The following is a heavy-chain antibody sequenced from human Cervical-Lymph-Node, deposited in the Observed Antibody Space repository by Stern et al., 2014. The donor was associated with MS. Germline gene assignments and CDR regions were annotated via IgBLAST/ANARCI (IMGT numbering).Heavy chain of an antibody. CDR3: ARGIAVAGPPSSAYYYYYGMDV. CDR1: GGSVSSGSYY. D-gene: IGHD6-19*01. Sequence: VQLVESGPGLVKPSETLSLTCTVSGGSVSSGSYYWSWIRQPPGKGLEWIGYIYYSGRTNYNPSLKSRVTISVDTSKNQFSLNLSSVTAADTAVYYCARGIAVAGPPSSAYYYYYGMDVWGQGTTVTVSS. V-gene: IGHV4-61*01. CDR2: IYYSGRT. J-gene: IGHJ6*02.